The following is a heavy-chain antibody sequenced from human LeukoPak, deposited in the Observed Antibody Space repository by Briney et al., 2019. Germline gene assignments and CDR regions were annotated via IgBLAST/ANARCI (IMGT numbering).Heavy chain of an antibody. Sequence: SETLSLTCAVSGGSINSNSWWSWVRQSPGKGLEWIGEIHNSGSTNYNPSLKSRLTLSIDNSKNQFSLTLSSVTAADTAVYYCAFGDYYRLDPWGQGTLVTVSS. CDR1: GGSINSNSW. CDR2: IHNSGST. V-gene: IGHV4-4*02. CDR3: AFGDYYRLDP. D-gene: IGHD3-16*02. J-gene: IGHJ5*02.